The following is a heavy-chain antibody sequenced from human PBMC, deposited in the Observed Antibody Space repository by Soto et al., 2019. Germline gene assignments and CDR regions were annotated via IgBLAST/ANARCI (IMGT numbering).Heavy chain of an antibody. D-gene: IGHD2-15*01. CDR2: ISTYNGNT. CDR1: GYTFTSFV. Sequence: GASVKVSCKASGYTFTSFVISWVRQAPGQGLEWMGWISTYNGNTNYAQKLKGRVTMTTDTSTSTDYMEQRNLRSDDTAENKCGREYCSGGSCYSPDYCGQGTLVTVSS. CDR3: GREYCSGGSCYSPDY. J-gene: IGHJ4*02. V-gene: IGHV1-18*01.